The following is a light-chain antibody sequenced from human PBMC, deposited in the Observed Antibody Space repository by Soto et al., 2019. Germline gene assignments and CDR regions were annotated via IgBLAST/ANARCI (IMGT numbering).Light chain of an antibody. V-gene: IGKV1-12*01. CDR3: QQANSLPLT. CDR2: AAT. J-gene: IGKJ4*01. CDR1: QGISNW. Sequence: DLQMTQSPSSVSASVGDRVTITCRATQGISNWLAWYQQKPGQAPKLLIYAATSLQDGVPLRFSGSGSGADFTLTISALQPEDFATYYCQQANSLPLTFGGGTKVEIK.